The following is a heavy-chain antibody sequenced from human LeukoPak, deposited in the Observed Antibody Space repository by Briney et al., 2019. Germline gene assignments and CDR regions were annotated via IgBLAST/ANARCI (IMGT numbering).Heavy chain of an antibody. J-gene: IGHJ6*03. Sequence: SETLSLTCTVSGGSISSYYWSWIRQPPGKGLEWIGYIYYSGSTNYNPSLKSRVTISVDTSKNQFPLKLSSVTAADTAVYYCARGGRFLEWAYYYMDVWGKGTTVTVSS. V-gene: IGHV4-59*01. CDR1: GGSISSYY. D-gene: IGHD3-3*01. CDR3: ARGGRFLEWAYYYMDV. CDR2: IYYSGST.